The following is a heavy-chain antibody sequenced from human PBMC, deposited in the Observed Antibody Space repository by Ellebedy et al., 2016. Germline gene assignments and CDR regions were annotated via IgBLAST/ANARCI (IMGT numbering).Heavy chain of an antibody. D-gene: IGHD1-26*01. CDR1: GGSISSGGYS. Sequence: SETLSLTXAVSGGSISSGGYSWSWIRQPPGKGLEWIGYIYHSGSTYYNPSLKSRVTISVDRSKNQFSLKLSSVTAADTAVYYCARSPVGATHFDYWGQGTLVTVSS. V-gene: IGHV4-30-2*01. CDR2: IYHSGST. J-gene: IGHJ4*02. CDR3: ARSPVGATHFDY.